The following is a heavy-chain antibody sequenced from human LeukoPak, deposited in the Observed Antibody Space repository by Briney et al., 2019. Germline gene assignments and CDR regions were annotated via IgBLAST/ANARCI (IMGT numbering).Heavy chain of an antibody. Sequence: SSETLSLTCAVYGGSFSGYYWSWIRQPPGKGLEWIGEINHSGSTNYNPSLKSRVTISVDTSKNQFSLKLSSVTAADTAVYYCARGGTPTENYHFFTGPSPGPFDYWGQGTLVTVSS. V-gene: IGHV4-34*01. CDR2: INHSGST. CDR3: ARGGTPTENYHFFTGPSPGPFDY. D-gene: IGHD3-9*01. CDR1: GGSFSGYY. J-gene: IGHJ4*02.